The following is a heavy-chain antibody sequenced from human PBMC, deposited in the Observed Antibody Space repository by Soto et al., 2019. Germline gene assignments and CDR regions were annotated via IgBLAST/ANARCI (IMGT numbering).Heavy chain of an antibody. D-gene: IGHD6-19*01. V-gene: IGHV4-31*03. CDR2: IYYSGST. J-gene: IGHJ3*02. CDR1: GGSISSGGYY. CDR3: ARDSRQWLVREAFDI. Sequence: QVQLQESGPGLVKPSQTLSLTCTVSGGSISSGGYYWSWIRQHPGKGLEWIGYIYYSGSTYYNPSLKSRGTISVYTSKNQCSLKLSSVTAADTAVYYCARDSRQWLVREAFDIWGQGTMVTVSS.